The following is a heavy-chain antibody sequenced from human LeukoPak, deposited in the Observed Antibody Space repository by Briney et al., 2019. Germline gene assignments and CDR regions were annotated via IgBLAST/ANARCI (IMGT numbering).Heavy chain of an antibody. V-gene: IGHV4-39*01. CDR1: GGSISSSSYY. CDR3: ARGGAARWFDP. Sequence: PSETLSLTCTVSGGSISSSSYYWGWIRQPPGKGLEWIGSIYYGGSTYYNPSLKSRVTISVDTSKNQFSLKLSSVTAADTAVYYCARGGAARWFDPWGQGTLVTVSS. D-gene: IGHD3-16*01. CDR2: IYYGGST. J-gene: IGHJ5*02.